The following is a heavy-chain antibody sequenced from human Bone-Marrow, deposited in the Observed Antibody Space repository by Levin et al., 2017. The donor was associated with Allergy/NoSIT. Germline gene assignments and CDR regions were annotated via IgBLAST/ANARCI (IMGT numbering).Heavy chain of an antibody. CDR3: TNTSEYGDCDY. CDR1: GAHIFNNY. V-gene: IGHV4-59*08. Sequence: SQTLSLTCTVSGAHIFNNYWSWIRQPPGGGLEWIGHIYFSATTKYNPSLKSRVTISVDESKNQFSLTLRSVTAADTALYYCTNTSEYGDCDYWGQGTLVTVSS. J-gene: IGHJ4*02. CDR2: IYFSATT. D-gene: IGHD4-17*01.